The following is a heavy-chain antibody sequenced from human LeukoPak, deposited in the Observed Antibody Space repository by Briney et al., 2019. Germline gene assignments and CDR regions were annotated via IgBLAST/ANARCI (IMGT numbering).Heavy chain of an antibody. Sequence: ASVKVSCKASGYTFTGYYMHWVRQAPGQGLAWMGWINPNSGGTNYAQKFQGRVTMTRDTSISTAYMELSRLRSDDTAVYYCARTYYYDSSGYPAADPWGQGTLVTVSS. CDR2: INPNSGGT. D-gene: IGHD3-22*01. J-gene: IGHJ5*02. CDR1: GYTFTGYY. CDR3: ARTYYYDSSGYPAADP. V-gene: IGHV1-2*02.